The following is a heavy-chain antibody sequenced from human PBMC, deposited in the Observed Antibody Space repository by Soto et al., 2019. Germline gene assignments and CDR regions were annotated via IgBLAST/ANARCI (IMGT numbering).Heavy chain of an antibody. CDR3: ARSLSARAYYGMDV. Sequence: PSETLSRTXADYGGCFSGYYWSWIRQPPGKGLEWIGEINHSGSTNYNPSLKSRVTISVDTSKNQFSLKLSSVTAADTAVYYCARSLSARAYYGMDVWGQGTTVTVS. V-gene: IGHV4-34*01. J-gene: IGHJ6*02. CDR2: INHSGST. D-gene: IGHD6-6*01. CDR1: GGCFSGYY.